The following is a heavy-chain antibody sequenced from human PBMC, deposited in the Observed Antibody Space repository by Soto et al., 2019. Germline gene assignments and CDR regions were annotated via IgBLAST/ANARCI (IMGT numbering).Heavy chain of an antibody. J-gene: IGHJ5*02. CDR2: VHYSGTT. D-gene: IGHD2-2*01. V-gene: IGHV4-31*03. CDR1: GASIRSGNYY. CDR3: ARENIVVVPTAKGWFDP. Sequence: SETLSLTCTVSGASIRSGNYYWTWIRHLPGKGLEWIGYVHYSGTTYSNPSLKSRVSISVDTSKNQFSLTVNSVTAADTAVYYCARENIVVVPTAKGWFDPWGPGSLLTL.